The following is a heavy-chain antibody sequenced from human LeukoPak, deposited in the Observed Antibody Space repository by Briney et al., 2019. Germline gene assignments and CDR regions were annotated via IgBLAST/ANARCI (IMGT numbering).Heavy chain of an antibody. V-gene: IGHV3-23*01. J-gene: IGHJ4*02. D-gene: IGHD3-9*01. CDR2: ISGSGGST. CDR1: GFTFSSYA. Sequence: GGSLRLSCAASGFTFSSYAMSWVRQAPGKGLEWVSAISGSGGSTCYADSVKGRFTISRDNSKNTLYLQMNSLRAEDTAVYYCAKDHYDILTGYLGVFDYWGQGTLVTVSS. CDR3: AKDHYDILTGYLGVFDY.